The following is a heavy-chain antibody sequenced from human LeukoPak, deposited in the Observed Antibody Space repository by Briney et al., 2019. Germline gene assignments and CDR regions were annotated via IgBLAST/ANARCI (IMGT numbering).Heavy chain of an antibody. Sequence: PGGSLRLSCAASGFTFSSYAMSWVRQAPGKGLEWVSNINQDGGEKYYVDSVKGRFTISRDNAKNSLYLQMNSLRAEDTAVYYCARAPEVESYYYYGMDVWGKGTTVTVSS. D-gene: IGHD1-1*01. CDR1: GFTFSSYA. CDR2: INQDGGEK. J-gene: IGHJ6*04. V-gene: IGHV3-7*03. CDR3: ARAPEVESYYYYGMDV.